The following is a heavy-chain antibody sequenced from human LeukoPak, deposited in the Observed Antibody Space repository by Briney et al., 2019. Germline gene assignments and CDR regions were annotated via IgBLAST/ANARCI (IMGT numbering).Heavy chain of an antibody. CDR2: IYYSGST. V-gene: IGHV4-59*01. J-gene: IGHJ5*02. CDR3: ARDNFEAVAGTGVLDP. CDR1: GGSISSYY. D-gene: IGHD6-19*01. Sequence: SETLSLTCTVSGGSISSYYWSWIRQPPGKGLEWIGYIYYSGSTNYNPSLKSRVTISVDTSKNQFSLKLSSVTAADTAVYYCARDNFEAVAGTGVLDPWGQGTLVTVSS.